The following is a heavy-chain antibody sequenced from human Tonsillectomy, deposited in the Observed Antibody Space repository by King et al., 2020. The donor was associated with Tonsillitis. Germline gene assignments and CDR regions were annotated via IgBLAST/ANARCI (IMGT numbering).Heavy chain of an antibody. CDR2: IKPSGGRT. J-gene: IGHJ4*02. V-gene: IGHV1-46*03. D-gene: IGHD7-27*01. CDR3: ARGWLIGDYDY. Sequence: VQLVESGAEVKKPGASVKVSCKASGYTFTSHYMHLVRQGPGQGLELMGIIKPSGGRTNYAQKFQGRVTMTRDMSTSTVYMELSSLRSDDTAVYYCARGWLIGDYDYWGQGTLVTVSS. CDR1: GYTFTSHY.